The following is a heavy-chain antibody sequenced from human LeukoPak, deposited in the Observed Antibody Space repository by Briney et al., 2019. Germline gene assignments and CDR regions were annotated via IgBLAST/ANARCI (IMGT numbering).Heavy chain of an antibody. Sequence: SETLSLTCTVSGGSISGSYWSWIRQPPGKGLEWIAYIYDGGSTNYNPPLKSRVTISVDTSRNHVTLTLSSVTAADTAMYYCARHEGSTGYYKYWGQGTLVTVSS. D-gene: IGHD1-26*01. CDR2: IYDGGST. CDR1: GGSISGSY. J-gene: IGHJ4*02. CDR3: ARHEGSTGYYKY. V-gene: IGHV4-59*08.